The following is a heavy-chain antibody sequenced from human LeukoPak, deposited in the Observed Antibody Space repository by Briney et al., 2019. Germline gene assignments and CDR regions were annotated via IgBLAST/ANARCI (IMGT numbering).Heavy chain of an antibody. CDR1: GFTFSSYA. J-gene: IGHJ4*02. V-gene: IGHV3-23*01. CDR3: AKDRRLLRFLEWLPRTPDFDY. Sequence: GGALRLSCAASGFTFSSYAMSWVRQAPGKGLEWVSAISGSGGGTYYADSVKGRFTISRDNSKNTLYLQMNSLRAEDTAVYYCAKDRRLLRFLEWLPRTPDFDYWGQGTLVTVSS. CDR2: ISGSGGGT. D-gene: IGHD3-3*01.